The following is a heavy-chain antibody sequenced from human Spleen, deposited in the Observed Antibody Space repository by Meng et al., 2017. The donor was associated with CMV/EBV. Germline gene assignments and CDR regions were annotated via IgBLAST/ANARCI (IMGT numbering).Heavy chain of an antibody. CDR1: GGSISSTSYY. J-gene: IGHJ5*02. D-gene: IGHD6-13*01. V-gene: IGHV4-39*01. CDR2: IYYSGNT. CDR3: AGHVLLGEFTSSWYWFDP. Sequence: ESLKISCTVSGGSISSTSYYWAWIRQPPGRGLEWIGSIYYSGNTYYNPSRKSRVTMSVDTSSNQFSLKLSSVTAADTAVYYCAGHVLLGEFTSSWYWFDPWGQGTLVTVSS.